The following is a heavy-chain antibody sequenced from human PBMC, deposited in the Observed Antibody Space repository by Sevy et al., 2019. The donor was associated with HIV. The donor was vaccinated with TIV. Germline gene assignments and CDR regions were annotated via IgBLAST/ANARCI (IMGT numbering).Heavy chain of an antibody. CDR3: GTGPGTGGGLNFDY. Sequence: ASVKVSCKVSGYTLTELSMHWVRQAPGKGLEWMGGFDPEDGETIYAQKFQGRVTMTEDTSTDTAYMELSSLRSEDTAGYYWGTGPGTGGGLNFDYWGQGTLVTVSS. V-gene: IGHV1-24*01. CDR2: FDPEDGET. D-gene: IGHD3-10*01. J-gene: IGHJ4*02. CDR1: GYTLTELS.